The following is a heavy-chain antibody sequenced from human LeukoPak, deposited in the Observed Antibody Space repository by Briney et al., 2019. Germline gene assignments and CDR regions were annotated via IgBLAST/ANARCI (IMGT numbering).Heavy chain of an antibody. Sequence: PSETLSLTCTVSGGSISSSSYYWGWLRQPPGKGLEWIGSIYYSGSTYYNPSLKSRVTISVDTSKNQFSLKLSSVTAADTAVYYCARHEGDYGGNSVPNWFDPWGQGTLVTVSS. CDR1: GGSISSSSYY. D-gene: IGHD4-23*01. V-gene: IGHV4-39*01. CDR3: ARHEGDYGGNSVPNWFDP. CDR2: IYYSGST. J-gene: IGHJ5*02.